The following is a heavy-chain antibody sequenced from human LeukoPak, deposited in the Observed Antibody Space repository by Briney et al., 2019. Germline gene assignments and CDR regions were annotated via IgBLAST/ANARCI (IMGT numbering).Heavy chain of an antibody. J-gene: IGHJ4*02. CDR1: GFTFDDYG. V-gene: IGHV3-20*04. Sequence: GGSLRLSCAASGFTFDDYGMSWVRQAPGKGLEWVSGINWSGGSTGYADSVKGRFTISRDNAKNSLYLQMNSLRVEDTALYYCSRCLYYDSSGYLVDYWGQGTLVTVSS. CDR2: INWSGGST. CDR3: SRCLYYDSSGYLVDY. D-gene: IGHD3-22*01.